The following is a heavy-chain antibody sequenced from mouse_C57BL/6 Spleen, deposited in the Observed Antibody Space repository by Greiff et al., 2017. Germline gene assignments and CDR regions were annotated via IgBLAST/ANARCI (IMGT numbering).Heavy chain of an antibody. CDR3: VREGLRRGLYAMDY. Sequence: EVQVVESGGGLVQPKGSLKLSCAASGFTFNTYAMHWVRQAPGKGLEWVARIRSKSSNYATYYADSVKDRFTISRDDSKSMLYLQMNNLKTEDTAMYYCVREGLRRGLYAMDYWGQGTSVTVSS. V-gene: IGHV10-3*01. CDR2: IRSKSSNYAT. CDR1: GFTFNTYA. D-gene: IGHD2-4*01. J-gene: IGHJ4*01.